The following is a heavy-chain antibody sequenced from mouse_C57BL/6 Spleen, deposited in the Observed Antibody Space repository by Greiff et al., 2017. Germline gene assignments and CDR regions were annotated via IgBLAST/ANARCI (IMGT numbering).Heavy chain of an antibody. CDR1: GYTFTDYN. J-gene: IGHJ1*03. CDR2: INPNNGGT. Sequence: EVKLVESGPELVKPGASVKMSCKASGYTFTDYNMHWVKQSHGKSLEWIGYINPNNGGTSYNQKFKGKATLTVNKSSSTAYMELRSLTSEDSAVYYCARSRYYDYDGPWWYFDVWGTGTTVTVSS. CDR3: ARSRYYDYDGPWWYFDV. D-gene: IGHD2-4*01. V-gene: IGHV1-22*01.